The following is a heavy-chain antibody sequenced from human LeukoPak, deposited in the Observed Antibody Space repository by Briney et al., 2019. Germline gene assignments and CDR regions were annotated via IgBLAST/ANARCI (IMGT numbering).Heavy chain of an antibody. CDR3: ARDRVAVRIFGKDYSGMDD. CDR1: GFTFSSYS. V-gene: IGHV3-11*01. CDR2: ISSSGSTI. J-gene: IGHJ6*02. Sequence: PGGSLRLSCAASGFTFSSYSMSWIRQAPGKGLEWVSYISSSGSTIYYADSVKGRFTISRDNAKNSLYLQMNSLRAEDTAVYYCARDRVAVRIFGKDYSGMDDWGQGTTVTVSS. D-gene: IGHD3-3*01.